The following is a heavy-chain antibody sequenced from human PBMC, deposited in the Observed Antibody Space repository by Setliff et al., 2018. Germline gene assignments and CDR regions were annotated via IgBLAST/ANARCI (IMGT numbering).Heavy chain of an antibody. Sequence: ASVKVSCKASGYTFVGYYLHWVRQAPGQGLEWMGGVIPMFGTNYAQKFQGRVTITADESTSTAYMELSSLGSEDMAVYYCAGGQPLVRKYYYYMDVWGKGTTVTVSS. V-gene: IGHV1-69*13. D-gene: IGHD3-10*01. CDR1: GYTFVGYY. J-gene: IGHJ6*03. CDR3: AGGQPLVRKYYYYMDV. CDR2: VIPMFGT.